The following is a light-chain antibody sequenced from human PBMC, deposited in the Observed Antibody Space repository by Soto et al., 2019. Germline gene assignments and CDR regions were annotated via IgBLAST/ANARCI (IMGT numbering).Light chain of an antibody. Sequence: GLTHTAGTLSLSPAERATLSCRVSQSVTRNYLAWYQHKSGQAPRLLIYGASSRAAGVPVRFSGSGSGADFTLTISRLQPEDFAVYYCQQYGASPITFGQGTRLEI. CDR2: GAS. CDR1: QSVTRNY. J-gene: IGKJ5*01. V-gene: IGKV3-20*01. CDR3: QQYGASPIT.